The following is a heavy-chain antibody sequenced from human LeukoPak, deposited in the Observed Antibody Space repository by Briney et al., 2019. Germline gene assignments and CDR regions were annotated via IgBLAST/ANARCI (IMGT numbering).Heavy chain of an antibody. V-gene: IGHV3-48*01. Sequence: GGSLRLSCAASGFTFNNYNMNWVRQAPGKGLEWVSYITGSSSTIYYADSVKGRFTISRDNAKRSLYLQMNSLRAEDTAVYYCAREPTYSSTWYTTCDYWGQGTLVTVSS. D-gene: IGHD6-13*01. CDR1: GFTFNNYN. CDR3: AREPTYSSTWYTTCDY. CDR2: ITGSSSTI. J-gene: IGHJ4*02.